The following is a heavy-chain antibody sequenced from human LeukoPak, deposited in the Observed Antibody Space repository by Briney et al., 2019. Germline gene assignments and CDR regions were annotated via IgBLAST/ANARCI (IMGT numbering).Heavy chain of an antibody. CDR1: GFTFSSYA. CDR2: ISSNGGST. D-gene: IGHD6-19*01. J-gene: IGHJ3*02. CDR3: ARDSSGCFDI. V-gene: IGHV3-64*01. Sequence: SGGSLRLSCAASGFTFSSYAMHWVRQAPGKGLEYVSAISSNGGSTYYANSVKGRFTISRDNSKNTLYLQMGSLRAEDMAVYYCARDSSGCFDIWGQGTMVTVSS.